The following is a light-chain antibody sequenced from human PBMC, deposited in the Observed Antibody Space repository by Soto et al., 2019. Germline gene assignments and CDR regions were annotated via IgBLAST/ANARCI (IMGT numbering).Light chain of an antibody. J-gene: IGLJ3*02. CDR1: SSNIGAGYD. CDR3: QSYDSSLTWV. CDR2: GNS. V-gene: IGLV1-40*01. Sequence: QSVLTQPPSVSGAPGQRVTISCTGSSSNIGAGYDVHWYQQVPVTAPKLLIYGNSNRPSGVPDRFSGSKSGTSASLAISGLQAEDEADYYCQSYDSSLTWVFGGGTKLTVL.